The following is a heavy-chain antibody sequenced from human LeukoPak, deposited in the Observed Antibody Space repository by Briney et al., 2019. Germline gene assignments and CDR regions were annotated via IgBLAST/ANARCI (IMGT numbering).Heavy chain of an antibody. CDR1: GGPISSSSYY. Sequence: PSETLSLTCTVSGGPISSSSYYWGWIRQPPGKGLEWIGSIYYSGSTYYNPSLKSRVTISVDTSKNQFSLKLSSVTAADTAVYYCARIPGIAAAGEFDYWGQGTLVTVSS. V-gene: IGHV4-39*01. J-gene: IGHJ4*02. CDR3: ARIPGIAAAGEFDY. CDR2: IYYSGST. D-gene: IGHD6-13*01.